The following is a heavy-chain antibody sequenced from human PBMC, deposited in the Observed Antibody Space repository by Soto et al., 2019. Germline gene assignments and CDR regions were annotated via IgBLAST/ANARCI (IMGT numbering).Heavy chain of an antibody. Sequence: XESLRLSCAASGFTFSSYAMSWVRQAPGKGLEWVSAISGSGGSTYYADSVKGRFTISRDNSKNTLYLQMNSLRAEDTAVYYCAKEHCSGGSCYRYYYYGMDVWGQGTTVTVSS. V-gene: IGHV3-23*01. CDR2: ISGSGGST. CDR1: GFTFSSYA. D-gene: IGHD2-15*01. CDR3: AKEHCSGGSCYRYYYYGMDV. J-gene: IGHJ6*02.